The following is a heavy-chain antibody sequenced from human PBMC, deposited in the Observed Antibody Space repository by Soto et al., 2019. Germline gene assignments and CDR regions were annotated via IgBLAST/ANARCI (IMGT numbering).Heavy chain of an antibody. J-gene: IGHJ2*01. CDR2: ISYSGST. V-gene: IGHV4-30-4*01. D-gene: IGHD7-27*01. Sequence: QVKLQESGPGRVKPSQTLSLTCTVSGGSISIVDYYWGWIRQPPGKGLGWIGYISYSGSTDYNPSLKSRITISVDTSKKQFSLKLSSVTAADTAVYYCARAPNWDSLTWYFDLWGRGTLVTVSS. CDR1: GGSISIVDYY. CDR3: ARAPNWDSLTWYFDL.